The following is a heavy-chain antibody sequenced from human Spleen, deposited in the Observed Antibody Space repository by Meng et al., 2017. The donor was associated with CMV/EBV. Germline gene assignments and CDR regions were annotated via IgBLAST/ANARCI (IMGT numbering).Heavy chain of an antibody. J-gene: IGHJ4*02. CDR3: AKDHTYYFDN. CDR1: GFTFSSYV. CDR2: IGGSGAVA. Sequence: GESLKISCAASGFTFSSYVMNWVRQAPGKGLEWVSRIGGSGAVAHYEDSVKGRFTISRDNSKNTLYLQMNSLRAEDTDVYYCAKDHTYYFDNWGQGTLVTVSS. V-gene: IGHV3-23*01. D-gene: IGHD2/OR15-2a*01.